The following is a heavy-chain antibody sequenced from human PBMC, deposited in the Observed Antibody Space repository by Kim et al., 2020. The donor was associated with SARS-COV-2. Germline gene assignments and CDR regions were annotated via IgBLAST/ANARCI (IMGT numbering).Heavy chain of an antibody. D-gene: IGHD5-12*01. CDR3: ARWLQFDHYFDY. V-gene: IGHV3-23*01. Sequence: GGSLRLSCAASGFTFSSYAMSWVRQAPGKGLEWVSAISGSGGSTYYADSVKGRFTISRDNSKNTLYLQMNSLRAEDTAVYYCARWLQFDHYFDYWGQGTLVTVSS. CDR1: GFTFSSYA. CDR2: ISGSGGST. J-gene: IGHJ4*02.